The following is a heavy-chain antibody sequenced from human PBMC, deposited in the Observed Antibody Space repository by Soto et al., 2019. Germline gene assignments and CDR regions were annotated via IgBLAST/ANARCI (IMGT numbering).Heavy chain of an antibody. CDR3: ARIKGPYCTNGVCYAQVDYYYGMDV. V-gene: IGHV3-48*02. CDR2: ISSSSSTI. D-gene: IGHD2-8*01. CDR1: GFTFSSYS. Sequence: VGSLRLSCAASGFTFSSYSMNWVRQAPGKGLEWVSYISSSSSTIYYADSVKGRFTISRDNAKNSLYLQMNSLRDEDTAVYYCARIKGPYCTNGVCYAQVDYYYGMDVWGQGTTVTVSS. J-gene: IGHJ6*02.